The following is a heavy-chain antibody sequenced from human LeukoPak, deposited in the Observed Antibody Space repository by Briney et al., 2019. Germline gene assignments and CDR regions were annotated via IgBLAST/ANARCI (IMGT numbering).Heavy chain of an antibody. J-gene: IGHJ4*02. CDR1: RFSFNSYG. Sequence: GRSLRLSCAASRFSFNSYGMHWVRQTPGKGLEWVALISYDGTNKYYADSVKGRFAISRDNSKNTLYLQMNSLRPEDTSVYYCAKDGLNYFQYWGQGTLVTVSS. CDR2: ISYDGTNK. CDR3: AKDGLNYFQY. V-gene: IGHV3-30*18.